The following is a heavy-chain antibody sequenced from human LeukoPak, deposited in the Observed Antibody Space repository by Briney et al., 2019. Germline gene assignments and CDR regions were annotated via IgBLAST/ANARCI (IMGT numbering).Heavy chain of an antibody. CDR1: GFTFSNYP. D-gene: IGHD3-10*01. Sequence: GGSLRLSCAASGFTFSNYPMNWVRQAPGKGLEWVSYVSSSSGIISYADSVKGRFTISRDNAKNSLFLQMNSLRAEDTAVYYCARDPQYYYGSGYYFDYWAREPWSPSPQ. CDR3: ARDPQYYYGSGYYFDY. V-gene: IGHV3-48*04. CDR2: VSSSSGII. J-gene: IGHJ4*02.